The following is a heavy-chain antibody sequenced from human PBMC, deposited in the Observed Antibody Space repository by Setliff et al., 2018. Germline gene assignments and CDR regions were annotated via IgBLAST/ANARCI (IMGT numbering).Heavy chain of an antibody. J-gene: IGHJ6*03. V-gene: IGHV4-61*02. CDR1: GGSISSGGYY. CDR3: ARVTGFSYMDV. Sequence: SETLSLTCTVSGGSISSGGYYWSWIRQHPGKGLEWIGRIYTDGSTKYNPSLNSRVTPLIDTAKNQISLRLSSVTAADTAVYFCARVTGFSYMDVWGKGTTVTVSS. D-gene: IGHD3-3*01. CDR2: IYTDGST.